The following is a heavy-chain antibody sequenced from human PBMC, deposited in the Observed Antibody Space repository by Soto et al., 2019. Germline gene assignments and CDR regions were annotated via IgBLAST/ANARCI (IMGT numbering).Heavy chain of an antibody. CDR2: IRSKAYGGTT. CDR3: TRSTIFGVVIITPIAFDI. D-gene: IGHD3-3*01. V-gene: IGHV3-49*03. CDR1: GFTFGDYA. Sequence: GGSLRLSCTASGFTFGDYAMSWFRQAPGKGLEWVGFIRSKAYGGTTEYAASVKGRFTISRDDSKSIAYLQMNSLKTEDTAVYYCTRSTIFGVVIITPIAFDIWGQGTMVTVSS. J-gene: IGHJ3*02.